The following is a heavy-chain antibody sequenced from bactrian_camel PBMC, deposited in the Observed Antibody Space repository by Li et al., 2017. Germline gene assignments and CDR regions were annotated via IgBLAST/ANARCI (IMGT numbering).Heavy chain of an antibody. CDR3: ATSIYVAGDNDY. CDR2: IYRGGSNT. D-gene: IGHD5*01. J-gene: IGHJ4*01. Sequence: HVQLVESGGGLVQPGGSLRLSCAASGFTLINYCMGWVRQAPGKGREWVSGIYRGGSNTYYADAVKGRFTISRDNAKNPLYLQMNSLKPEDTAVHYCATSIYVAGDNDYWGQGTQVTVS. CDR1: GFTLINYC. V-gene: IGHV3-2*01.